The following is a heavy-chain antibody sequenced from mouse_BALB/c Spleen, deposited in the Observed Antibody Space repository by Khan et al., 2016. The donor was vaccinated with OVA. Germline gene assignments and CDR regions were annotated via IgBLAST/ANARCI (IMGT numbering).Heavy chain of an antibody. D-gene: IGHD1-1*01. V-gene: IGHV5-17*02. Sequence: VQLKESGGGLVQSGGSRKLSCAASGFTFTSYGMHWIRQAPEKGLEWVAYISSDSNTIYSADPVKGRFTISRANPKNTLFLQMTSLRSGDTAMYFCATSYFYGYYFDYWGQGTTLTVSS. CDR1: GFTFTSYG. J-gene: IGHJ2*01. CDR2: ISSDSNTI. CDR3: ATSYFYGYYFDY.